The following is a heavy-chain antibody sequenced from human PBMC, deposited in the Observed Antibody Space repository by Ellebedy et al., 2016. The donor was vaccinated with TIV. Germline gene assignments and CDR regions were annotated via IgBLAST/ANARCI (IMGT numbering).Heavy chain of an antibody. CDR2: ISSSSSTI. V-gene: IGHV3-48*04. CDR1: GFTFSSYS. D-gene: IGHD1-26*01. Sequence: GGSLRLXCAASGFTFSSYSMNWVRQAPGKGLEWVSYISSSSSTIYYADSVKGRFTISRDNAKNSLYLEMNSLRADDAAVYYCATSMGGVWGKGTTVTVSS. CDR3: ATSMGGV. J-gene: IGHJ6*04.